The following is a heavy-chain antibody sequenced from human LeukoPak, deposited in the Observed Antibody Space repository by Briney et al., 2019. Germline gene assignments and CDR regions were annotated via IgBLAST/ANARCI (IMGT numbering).Heavy chain of an antibody. CDR2: IYYSGST. Sequence: SETLSLTCTVSGGSISSYYWSWIRQPPGKGLEWIGYIYYSGSTNYNPSLKSRVTISVDTSKNQFSLKLSSVTAADTAVYYCARSYSSGWPVYWGQGTLVTVSS. CDR1: GGSISSYY. V-gene: IGHV4-59*12. J-gene: IGHJ4*02. D-gene: IGHD6-19*01. CDR3: ARSYSSGWPVY.